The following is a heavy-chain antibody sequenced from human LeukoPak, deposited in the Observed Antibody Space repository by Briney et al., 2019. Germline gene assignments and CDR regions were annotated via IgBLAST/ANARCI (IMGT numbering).Heavy chain of an antibody. Sequence: SVKVSCKASGYTFTSYAMNWVRQAPGQGLEWMGWINTNTGNPTYAQGFTGRFVFSLDTSVSTAYLQISSLKAEDTAVYYCARDRRRIAAAGNNWFDPWGQGTLVTVSS. CDR1: GYTFTSYA. D-gene: IGHD6-13*01. V-gene: IGHV7-4-1*02. J-gene: IGHJ5*02. CDR2: INTNTGNP. CDR3: ARDRRRIAAAGNNWFDP.